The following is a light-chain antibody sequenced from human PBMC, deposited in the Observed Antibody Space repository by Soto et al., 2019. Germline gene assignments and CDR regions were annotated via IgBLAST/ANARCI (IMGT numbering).Light chain of an antibody. Sequence: ISCRSSQSLLHSNGYNYLDWYLQKPGQSPQLLIYLGSNRASGVPDRFSGSGSGTDFTLKISRVEAEDVGVYYCMQALQTVTCGQGTRLEIK. CDR3: MQALQTVT. CDR2: LGS. CDR1: QSLLHSNGYNY. J-gene: IGKJ5*01. V-gene: IGKV2-28*01.